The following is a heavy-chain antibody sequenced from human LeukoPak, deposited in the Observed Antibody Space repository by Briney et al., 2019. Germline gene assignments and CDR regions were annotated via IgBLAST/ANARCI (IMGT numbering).Heavy chain of an antibody. V-gene: IGHV3-30-3*01. D-gene: IGHD1-26*01. CDR2: ISYDGSNK. CDR3: ARDLWSGSRRDGAFDY. CDR1: GFTFSSYA. Sequence: PGGSLRLSCAASGFTFSSYAMHWVRQAPGKGLEWVAVISYDGSNKYYADSVKGRFTISRDNAKNSLYLQMNSLRAEDTAVYYCARDLWSGSRRDGAFDYWGQGTLVTVSS. J-gene: IGHJ4*02.